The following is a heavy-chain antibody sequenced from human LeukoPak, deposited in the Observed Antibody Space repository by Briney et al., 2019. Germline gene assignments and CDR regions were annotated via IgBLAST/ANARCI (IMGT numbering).Heavy chain of an antibody. CDR2: IEDDGGEK. CDR1: GFTYSNYW. D-gene: IGHD2-15*01. V-gene: IGHV3-7*01. CDR3: ARVSSGGSGGSCYKPNDY. Sequence: QPGGSLRLSCAASGFTYSNYWMSWVRQAPGKGLEWVANIEDDGGEKYYVDFVKGRFSISRDNARHSLYLHMSSLRLEDTAVYYCARVSSGGSGGSCYKPNDYWGQGTLVTVSS. J-gene: IGHJ4*02.